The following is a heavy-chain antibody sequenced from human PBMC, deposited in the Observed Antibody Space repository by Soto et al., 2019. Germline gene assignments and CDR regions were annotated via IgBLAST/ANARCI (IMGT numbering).Heavy chain of an antibody. CDR1: GGSFSSYA. J-gene: IGHJ4*02. Sequence: QVQLVQSGAEVTKPGSSVKVSCTASGGSFSSYAINWVRQAPGQGLEWVGGIIPAFGTAKYAQKFQGRVTITADESTSTGYMELTSLRSEDTAVYYCARGASHYYDSSGYQSYFDYWGQGTLVTVSS. D-gene: IGHD3-22*01. CDR2: IIPAFGTA. CDR3: ARGASHYYDSSGYQSYFDY. V-gene: IGHV1-69*01.